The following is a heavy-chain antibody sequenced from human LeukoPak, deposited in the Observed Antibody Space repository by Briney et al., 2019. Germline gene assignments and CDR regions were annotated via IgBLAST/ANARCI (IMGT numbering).Heavy chain of an antibody. CDR1: GGSISSYY. D-gene: IGHD3-3*01. V-gene: IGHV4-59*01. CDR2: IYYSGST. J-gene: IGHJ5*02. CDR3: ARSGTVYCDFWSGYYPNWFDP. Sequence: PSETLSLTCTVSGGSISSYYWSWIRQPPGKGLEWIGYIYYSGSTNYNPSLKSRVTISVDTSKNQFSLKLSSVTAADTAVYHCARSGTVYCDFWSGYYPNWFDPWGQGTLVTVSS.